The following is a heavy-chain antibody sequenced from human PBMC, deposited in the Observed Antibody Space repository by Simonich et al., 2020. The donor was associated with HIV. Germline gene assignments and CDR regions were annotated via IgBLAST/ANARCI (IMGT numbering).Heavy chain of an antibody. V-gene: IGHV1-2*02. D-gene: IGHD6-13*01. CDR3: VRVSIAAAHRHFDY. CDR2: INPNSGGT. J-gene: IGHJ4*02. CDR1: GYTFTGYY. Sequence: QVQLVQSGAEMKKPGASVKVSCKASGYTFTGYYMHWVRQAPGQGLGWKGWINPNSGGTNYEQKFQGRVTMTRDTSISTAYMELSRLSSDDTAVYYCVRVSIAAAHRHFDYWGQGTLVTVSS.